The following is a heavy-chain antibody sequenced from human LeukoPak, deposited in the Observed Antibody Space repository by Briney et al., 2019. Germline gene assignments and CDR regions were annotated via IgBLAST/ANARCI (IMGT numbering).Heavy chain of an antibody. CDR3: ARGAAAPDGWLLNHTWYYYYMDV. CDR1: GFTFSSYS. D-gene: IGHD4-23*01. J-gene: IGHJ6*03. CDR2: ISSSSSYI. Sequence: GGSLRLSCAASGFTFSSYSMNWVRQAPGKGLEWVSSISSSSSYIYYADSVKGRFTISRDNAKNSLYLQMNSLRAEDTAVYYCARGAAAPDGWLLNHTWYYYYMDVWGKGTTVTVSS. V-gene: IGHV3-21*01.